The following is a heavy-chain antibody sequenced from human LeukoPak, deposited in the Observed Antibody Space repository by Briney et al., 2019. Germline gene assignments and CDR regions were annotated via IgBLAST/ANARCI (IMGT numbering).Heavy chain of an antibody. J-gene: IGHJ4*02. CDR2: IYYSGST. CDR3: ARASVIHAAVDY. D-gene: IGHD2-21*01. Sequence: PSETLSLTCTVSGGSISSYYWSWIRQPPGKGLEWIGYIYYSGSTNYSPSLKSRVTISVDTSKNQFSLKLSSVTAADTAVYYCARASVIHAAVDYWGQGTLVTVSS. V-gene: IGHV4-59*01. CDR1: GGSISSYY.